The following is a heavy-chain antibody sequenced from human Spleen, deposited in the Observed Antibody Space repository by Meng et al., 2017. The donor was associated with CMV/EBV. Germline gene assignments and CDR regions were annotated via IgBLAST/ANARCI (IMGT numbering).Heavy chain of an antibody. V-gene: IGHV3-48*03. CDR3: GKIDY. CDR2: ISSSGGTT. Sequence: GGSLRLSCAGSGFTFSRYEMNWVRQAPGKGLEWVSSISSSGGTTHYADSVKGRFTISRDNAENSLRLQMTSLRAEDTAVYYCGKIDYWGQGTEVTVSS. J-gene: IGHJ4*02. CDR1: GFTFSRYE.